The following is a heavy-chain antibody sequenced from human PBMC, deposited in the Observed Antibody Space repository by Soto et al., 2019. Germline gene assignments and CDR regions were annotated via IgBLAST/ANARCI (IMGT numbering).Heavy chain of an antibody. CDR1: GDSMTRGDYP. Sequence: SEALRLPCSVSGDSMTRGDYPWSWIRQPPGKGLEWLGYIYRTGNTHYSPSLKSRVSISQDRSKNQFSLELTSVTAADTAVYYCSSGDYQDSSDYSGQGSLGT. D-gene: IGHD4-17*01. J-gene: IGHJ1*01. CDR2: IYRTGNT. V-gene: IGHV4-30-2*01. CDR3: SSGDYQDSSDY.